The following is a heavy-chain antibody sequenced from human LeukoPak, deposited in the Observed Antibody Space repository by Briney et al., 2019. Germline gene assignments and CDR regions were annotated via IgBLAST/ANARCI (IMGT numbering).Heavy chain of an antibody. CDR1: GGSFSGYY. D-gene: IGHD2-8*01. Sequence: PSETLSPTCAVYGGSFSGYYWSWIRQPPGKGREWIGEINHRGSTNYNPSLKSRVTISVDTSKNQFSLKLSSVTAADPAVYCCAGREGVICYWGQGTLVTVSS. CDR3: AGREGVICY. V-gene: IGHV4-34*01. J-gene: IGHJ4*02. CDR2: INHRGST.